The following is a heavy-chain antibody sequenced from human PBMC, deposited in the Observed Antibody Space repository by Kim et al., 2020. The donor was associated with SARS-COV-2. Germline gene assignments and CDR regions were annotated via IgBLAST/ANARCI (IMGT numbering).Heavy chain of an antibody. CDR2: TISDGRET. D-gene: IGHD1-1*01. V-gene: IGHV3-74*01. J-gene: IGHJ6*02. CDR3: VKGGNYIYNLMDV. CDR1: GFPFISFW. Sequence: GGSLRLSCAASGFPFISFWISWARQAPGKGRVWVSVTISDGRETGYADSVGGRLTMSRDNGKNMVYLEMSSLGAEDTAVYFCVKGGNYIYNLMDVWGQGTTVTVSS.